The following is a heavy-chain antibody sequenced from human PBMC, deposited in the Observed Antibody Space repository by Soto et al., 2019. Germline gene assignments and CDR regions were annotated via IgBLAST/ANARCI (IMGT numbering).Heavy chain of an antibody. V-gene: IGHV3-21*06. CDR2: ISSSSDYI. CDR1: QFTCSTYT. J-gene: IGHJ3*02. D-gene: IGHD3-10*01. CDR3: ARANRAMVPSPEALNM. Sequence: GGSLRLSCAASQFTCSTYTMNWVRQAPGKGLEWVSSISSSSDYINYADSVKGRFTISRDNAENSLYLQMNSLRAEDTAVYYCARANRAMVPSPEALNMWGQGTMVTVS.